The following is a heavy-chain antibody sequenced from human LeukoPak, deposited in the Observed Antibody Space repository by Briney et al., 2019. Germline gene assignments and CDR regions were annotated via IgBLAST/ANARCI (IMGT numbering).Heavy chain of an antibody. CDR2: INHSGST. V-gene: IGHV4-34*01. J-gene: IGHJ5*02. D-gene: IGHD3-10*01. CDR1: GGSFSGYC. Sequence: SETLSLTCAVYGGSFSGYCWSWIRQPPGKGLEWIGEINHSGSTNYNPSLKSRVTISVDTSKNQFSLKMSSVTAADTAVYYCARGPTMVRGFDPWGQGTLVTVSS. CDR3: ARGPTMVRGFDP.